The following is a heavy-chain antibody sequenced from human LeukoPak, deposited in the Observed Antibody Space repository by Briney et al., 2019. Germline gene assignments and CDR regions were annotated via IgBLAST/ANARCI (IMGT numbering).Heavy chain of an antibody. Sequence: PSETLSLTCTVSGGSISTSSYSWGWVRQPPGRGLECIGSIHYSGRTYYNPSLKSRVTISVDRSKNQFSLKLSSVTAADTAVYYCARDRGITGTTDYWGQGTLVTVSS. V-gene: IGHV4-39*07. CDR2: IHYSGRT. D-gene: IGHD1-7*01. CDR3: ARDRGITGTTDY. CDR1: GGSISTSSYS. J-gene: IGHJ4*02.